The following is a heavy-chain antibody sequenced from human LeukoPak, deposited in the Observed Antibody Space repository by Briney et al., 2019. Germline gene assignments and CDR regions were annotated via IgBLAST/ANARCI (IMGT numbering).Heavy chain of an antibody. Sequence: ASVKVSCKASGYTFTSYGISWVRQAPGQGLEWMGWISAYNGNTNYAQKLQGRVTMTTDTSTSTAYMELRSLRSDDTAVYYCARSYCSSTSCYEPPEYWGQGTLVTVSS. J-gene: IGHJ4*02. CDR3: ARSYCSSTSCYEPPEY. CDR1: GYTFTSYG. V-gene: IGHV1-18*01. D-gene: IGHD2-2*01. CDR2: ISAYNGNT.